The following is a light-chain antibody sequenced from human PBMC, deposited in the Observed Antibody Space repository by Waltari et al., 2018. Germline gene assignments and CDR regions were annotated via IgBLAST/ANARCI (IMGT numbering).Light chain of an antibody. Sequence: EIVLTQSPGTPSLSPGASVTLSCTASQSVGSSSLALYQQKPGQAPRLVIYRASRRATGIPDRFIGSGSGTDFSLTISRLEPEDFAVYYCQQHGTLPATFGQGPKVEIK. J-gene: IGKJ1*01. V-gene: IGKV3-20*01. CDR3: QQHGTLPAT. CDR1: QSVGSSS. CDR2: RAS.